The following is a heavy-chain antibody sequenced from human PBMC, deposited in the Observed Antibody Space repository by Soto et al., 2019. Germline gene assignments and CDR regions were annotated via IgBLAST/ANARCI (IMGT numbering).Heavy chain of an antibody. CDR1: GGSISSGNYY. Sequence: QVQLQESGPGLVKPSQTLSLTCTVSGGSISSGNYYWSWIRQHPGKGLEWIGFISYSGSAYYNPYLKSRVTISVDTSKNQFSLNLSFVTAADTAVYYCATMGTPATGLYYFDYWGQGTLVTVSS. CDR2: ISYSGSA. V-gene: IGHV4-30-4*01. D-gene: IGHD2-15*01. J-gene: IGHJ4*02. CDR3: ATMGTPATGLYYFDY.